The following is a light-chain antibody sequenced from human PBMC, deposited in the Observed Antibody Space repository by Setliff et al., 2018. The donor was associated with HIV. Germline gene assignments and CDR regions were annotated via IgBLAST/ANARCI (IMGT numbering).Light chain of an antibody. CDR1: SSDVGGYNY. V-gene: IGLV2-14*01. Sequence: QSALTQPASVSGSPGQSITISCTGTSSDVGGYNYVSWYQQHPSKAPKLMIYDVSKRPSGVSNRFSGSKSGNTASLTISGLQAEDEADYYCSSYTSSSLVFGTGTKGTVL. CDR2: DVS. CDR3: SSYTSSSLV. J-gene: IGLJ1*01.